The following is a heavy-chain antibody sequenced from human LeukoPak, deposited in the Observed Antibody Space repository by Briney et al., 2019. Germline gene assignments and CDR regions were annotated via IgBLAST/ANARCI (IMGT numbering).Heavy chain of an antibody. J-gene: IGHJ4*02. Sequence: GGSLRLSCAASGFTFSSYAMHWVRQAPGKGLEWVAVISYDGSNKYYADSVKGRFTISRGKSKNTLYLQMNSLRAEDTAVYYCAKDFNGGGYWGQGTLVTVSS. V-gene: IGHV3-30-3*01. D-gene: IGHD7-27*01. CDR3: AKDFNGGGY. CDR1: GFTFSSYA. CDR2: ISYDGSNK.